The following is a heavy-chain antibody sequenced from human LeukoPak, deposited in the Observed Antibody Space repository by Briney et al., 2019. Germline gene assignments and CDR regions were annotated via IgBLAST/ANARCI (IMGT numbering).Heavy chain of an antibody. J-gene: IGHJ4*02. V-gene: IGHV1-46*01. CDR1: GYTFTSYY. Sequence: ASVKVSCKASGYTFTSYYMHWVRQAPGQGLEWMGIINPSGGSTSYAQKFQGRVTMTRDTSTSTVYMELSSLRSEDTAVYYCARVVPDCSSTSCYSPLGYGDYYLPFDYWGQGTLVTVSS. D-gene: IGHD2-2*01. CDR2: INPSGGST. CDR3: ARVVPDCSSTSCYSPLGYGDYYLPFDY.